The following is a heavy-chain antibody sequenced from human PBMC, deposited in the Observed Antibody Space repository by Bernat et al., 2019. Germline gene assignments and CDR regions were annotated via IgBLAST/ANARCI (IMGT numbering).Heavy chain of an antibody. V-gene: IGHV1-2*04. D-gene: IGHD6-13*01. CDR3: ATSSKYSSSWYDY. J-gene: IGHJ4*02. CDR2: INPNSGGT. Sequence: QVQLVQSGAEVKKPGASVKVSCKASGYTFTGYYMHWVRKAPGQGLEWMGWINPNSGGTNYAQKFQGWVTMTRDTSISTAYMELSRLRSDDTAVYYCATSSKYSSSWYDYWGQGTLVTVSS. CDR1: GYTFTGYY.